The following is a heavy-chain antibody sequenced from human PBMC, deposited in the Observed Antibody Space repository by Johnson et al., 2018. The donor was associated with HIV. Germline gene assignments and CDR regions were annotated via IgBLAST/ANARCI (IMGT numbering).Heavy chain of an antibody. D-gene: IGHD6-13*01. CDR2: IKQDGSEK. CDR3: ARDRDSSSWYLAFDI. CDR1: GFTFSRYW. J-gene: IGHJ3*02. Sequence: MLLVESGGGLVQPGGSLRLSCVVSGFTFSRYWMSWVRQAPGKGLEWVANIKQDGSEKYYADCVKGRFTISRDNSKNSQYLQRSSLRAEETAFYYGARDRDSSSWYLAFDIWGQGTMVTVSS. V-gene: IGHV3-7*05.